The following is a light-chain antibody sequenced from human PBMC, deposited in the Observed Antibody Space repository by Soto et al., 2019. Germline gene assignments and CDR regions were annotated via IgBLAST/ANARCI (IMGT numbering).Light chain of an antibody. CDR1: SSDVGGYNS. Sequence: QSALTQPRSVSGSPGQSVTISCTGTSSDVGGYNSVSWYQQHPGKAPKLMIYDVTKRPSGVPDRFSGSKSDNTASLTISGLQAEDEADYYCCSYAGSYTFYVVFGGGTKLTVL. V-gene: IGLV2-11*01. J-gene: IGLJ2*01. CDR3: CSYAGSYTFYVV. CDR2: DVT.